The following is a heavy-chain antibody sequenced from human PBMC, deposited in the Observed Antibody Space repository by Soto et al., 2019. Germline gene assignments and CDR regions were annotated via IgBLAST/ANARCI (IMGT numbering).Heavy chain of an antibody. Sequence: GGSLILSCEASGFAFDTYGMHWIRQGAGQGLEWVATMSYDGSKIYYRDSVRGRFSIPRDDSKRTLYLQMNSLRAEDTAVYYCAKDRDPYYYYYLMDVWGQGTTVTVSS. V-gene: IGHV3-30*18. CDR2: MSYDGSKI. CDR1: GFAFDTYG. CDR3: AKDRDPYYYYYLMDV. J-gene: IGHJ6*02.